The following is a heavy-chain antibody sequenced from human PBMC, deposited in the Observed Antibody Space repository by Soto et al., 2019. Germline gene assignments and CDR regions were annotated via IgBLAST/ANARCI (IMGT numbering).Heavy chain of an antibody. V-gene: IGHV4-34*01. D-gene: IGHD3-10*01. Sequence: PSETLSLTCAVYGGPFSGYYWTWIRQPPGKGLEWIGENTHNGRSRYNPSLKSRVTISVDTSKNQFSLKLSSVTAADTAVYYCARLHMVRGVYPYYYYGMDVWGQGTTDTVSS. CDR2: NTHNGRS. J-gene: IGHJ6*02. CDR3: ARLHMVRGVYPYYYYGMDV. CDR1: GGPFSGYY.